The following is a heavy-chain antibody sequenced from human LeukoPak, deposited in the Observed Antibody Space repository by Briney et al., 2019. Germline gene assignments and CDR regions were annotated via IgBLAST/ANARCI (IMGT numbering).Heavy chain of an antibody. Sequence: GGSLRLSCAASGFTFSSYAMSWVRQAPGKGLEWVSAISGSGGSTYYADSVKGRFAISRDNSKNTLYLQMNSLRAEDTAVYYCAKVDTAMGGYFDYWGQGTLVTVSS. CDR2: ISGSGGST. CDR1: GFTFSSYA. D-gene: IGHD5-18*01. CDR3: AKVDTAMGGYFDY. J-gene: IGHJ4*02. V-gene: IGHV3-23*01.